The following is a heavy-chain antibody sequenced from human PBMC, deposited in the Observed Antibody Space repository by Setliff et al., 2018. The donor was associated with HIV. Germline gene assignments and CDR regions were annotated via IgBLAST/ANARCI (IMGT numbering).Heavy chain of an antibody. CDR3: ARGSYRGSGFFVRYFDF. J-gene: IGHJ4*02. Sequence: ASVKVSCKASGYTFTNYDINWVRQVPGQGLEWMGWMNPESGNTGYAQKFQGRVTISVDRSKNQFFLRLTSVTAADTAVYYCARGSYRGSGFFVRYFDFWGQGSLVTVSS. V-gene: IGHV1-8*01. CDR2: MNPESGNT. D-gene: IGHD3-3*01. CDR1: GYTFTNYD.